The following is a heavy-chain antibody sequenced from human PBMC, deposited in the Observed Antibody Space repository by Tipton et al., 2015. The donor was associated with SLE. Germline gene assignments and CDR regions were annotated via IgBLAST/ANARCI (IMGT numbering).Heavy chain of an antibody. D-gene: IGHD6-13*01. V-gene: IGHV4-59*08. CDR2: IYSSGTT. CDR1: GGSISSYY. Sequence: GLVKPSETLSLTCTVSGGSISSYYWGWIRQPPGKGLEWIGYIYSSGTTNYNPSLKSRVSISVDMSKNQFSLNLSSVTAADTAVYYCARQKGQLVLDYFDYWGQGTLVTVSS. CDR3: ARQKGQLVLDYFDY. J-gene: IGHJ4*02.